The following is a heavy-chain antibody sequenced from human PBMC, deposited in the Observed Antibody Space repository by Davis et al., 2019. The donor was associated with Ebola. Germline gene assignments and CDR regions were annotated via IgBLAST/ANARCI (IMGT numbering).Heavy chain of an antibody. D-gene: IGHD3-10*01. CDR2: IYHSGST. V-gene: IGHV4-4*02. CDR1: GGSISSSNW. J-gene: IGHJ6*02. Sequence: MPSETLSLTCAVSGGSISSSNWWSCVRQPPGQGLEWIGEIYHSGSTNYNPSLKSRVTISVDKPKNQFSLKLSSVTAADTAVYYCARCSSYYYGSGSYYQYYYYYGMDVWGQGTTVTVSS. CDR3: ARCSSYYYGSGSYYQYYYYYGMDV.